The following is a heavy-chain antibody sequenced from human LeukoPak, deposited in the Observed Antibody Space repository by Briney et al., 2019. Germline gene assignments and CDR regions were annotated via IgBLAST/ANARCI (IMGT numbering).Heavy chain of an antibody. J-gene: IGHJ4*02. Sequence: GGSLRLSCAASGFPFSSDSMHWVRQAPGKGLEWVALISYDASIKYYADSVKGRFTISRDNSKNTLYVQMNSLRAEDTAVYYCAKEGNWGQHYFDSWGRGTLVTVSS. CDR2: ISYDASIK. CDR1: GFPFSSDS. CDR3: AKEGNWGQHYFDS. D-gene: IGHD7-27*01. V-gene: IGHV3-30-3*01.